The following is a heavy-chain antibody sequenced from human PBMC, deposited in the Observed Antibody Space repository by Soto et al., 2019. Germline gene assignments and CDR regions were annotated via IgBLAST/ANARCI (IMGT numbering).Heavy chain of an antibody. Sequence: SETLSLTCAVSGGSISSGGYSWSWIRQPPGKGLEWIGYIYHSGSTYYNPSLKSRVTISVDRSKNQFSLKLSSVTAADTAVYYCARGNEYYDSSGYFDYWGQGTLVTVSS. V-gene: IGHV4-30-2*01. CDR1: GGSISSGGYS. CDR2: IYHSGST. CDR3: ARGNEYYDSSGYFDY. D-gene: IGHD3-22*01. J-gene: IGHJ4*02.